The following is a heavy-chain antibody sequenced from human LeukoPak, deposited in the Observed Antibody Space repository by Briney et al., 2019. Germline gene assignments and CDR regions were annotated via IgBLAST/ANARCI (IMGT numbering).Heavy chain of an antibody. Sequence: SETLSFTCAVYGGSFSGYYWSWIRQPPGKGLEWIGEINHSGSTNYNPSLKSRVTISVDTSKNQFSLKLSSVTAADTAVYYCARGSGSSSAFPFDYWGQGTLVTVSS. V-gene: IGHV4-34*01. CDR2: INHSGST. CDR1: GGSFSGYY. D-gene: IGHD6-6*01. CDR3: ARGSGSSSAFPFDY. J-gene: IGHJ4*02.